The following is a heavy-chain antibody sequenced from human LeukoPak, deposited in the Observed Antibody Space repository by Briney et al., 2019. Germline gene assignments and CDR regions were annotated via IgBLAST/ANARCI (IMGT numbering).Heavy chain of an antibody. J-gene: IGHJ3*02. CDR2: ISGSGGST. D-gene: IGHD3-22*01. V-gene: IGHV3-23*01. Sequence: SGGSLRLSCAASGFTFSSYAMSWVRQAPGKGLEWVSAISGSGGSTYYADSVKGRFTISRDNSKNTLYLQMNSLRAEDTAVYYCAKLHYYDSSGYPYDAFDIWGQGTMVTVSS. CDR1: GFTFSSYA. CDR3: AKLHYYDSSGYPYDAFDI.